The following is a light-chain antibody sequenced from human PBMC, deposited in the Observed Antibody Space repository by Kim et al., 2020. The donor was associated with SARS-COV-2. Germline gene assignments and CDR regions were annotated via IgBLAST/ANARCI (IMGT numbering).Light chain of an antibody. V-gene: IGLV3-1*01. CDR2: QDS. CDR3: QAWDSSTYV. Sequence: GSPGQTASITCSGDKWGDKYACWYQQKPGQSPVLVIYQDSKRPSGIPERFSGSNSGNTATLTISGTQAMDEADYYCQAWDSSTYVFGTGTKVTVL. CDR1: KWGDKY. J-gene: IGLJ1*01.